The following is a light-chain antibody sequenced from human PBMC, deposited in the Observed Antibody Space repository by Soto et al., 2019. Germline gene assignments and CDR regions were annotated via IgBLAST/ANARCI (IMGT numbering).Light chain of an antibody. CDR1: SSDVGGSNY. CDR2: EVN. CDR3: SSYAGSSNV. V-gene: IGLV2-8*01. Sequence: QSALTQPPSASGSPGQSVAISCTGTSSDVGGSNYVSWYQQHPGKAPKLMIYEVNKRPSGVPDRFSGSKSGNTASLNVSGLHAEDEADYYCSSYAGSSNVFGTGTKLTVL. J-gene: IGLJ1*01.